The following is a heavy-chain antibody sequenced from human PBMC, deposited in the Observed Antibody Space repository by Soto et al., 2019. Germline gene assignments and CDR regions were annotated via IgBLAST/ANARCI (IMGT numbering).Heavy chain of an antibody. CDR1: GFTFSSYA. J-gene: IGHJ4*02. V-gene: IGHV3-30-3*01. D-gene: IGHD6-13*01. CDR2: ISYDGSNK. CDR3: ARDGVRIAAAGYFDY. Sequence: QVQLVESGGGVVQPGRSLRLSCAASGFTFSSYAMHWVRQAPGKGLEWVAVISYDGSNKYYADSVKGRFTISRDNSKNTLYLQMNSLRAEDTAVYYCARDGVRIAAAGYFDYWGPGTLVTVSS.